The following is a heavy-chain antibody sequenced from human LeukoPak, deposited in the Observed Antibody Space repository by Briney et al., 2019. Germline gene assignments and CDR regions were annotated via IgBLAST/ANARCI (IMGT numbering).Heavy chain of an antibody. CDR1: GFTFSSYS. Sequence: PGGSLRLSCAASGFTFSSYSMNWVRQAPGKGLEWVSYISSSSSTIDYADSVKGRFTISRDNSKNTLYLQMNSLRAEDTAVYYCAKGSRVLRFLEWLLYVDYWGQGTLVTVSS. CDR3: AKGSRVLRFLEWLLYVDY. J-gene: IGHJ4*02. D-gene: IGHD3-3*01. V-gene: IGHV3-48*01. CDR2: ISSSSSTI.